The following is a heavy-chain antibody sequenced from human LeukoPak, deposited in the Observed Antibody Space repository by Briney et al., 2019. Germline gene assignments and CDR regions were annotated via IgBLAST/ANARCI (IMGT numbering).Heavy chain of an antibody. D-gene: IGHD6-13*01. J-gene: IGHJ5*02. CDR3: ARDRQQLVMDWFDP. Sequence: GRSLRLSCAASGFTFSSYAMHWVRQAPGKGLEWVAVISYDGSNKYCADSVKGRFTISRDNSKNTLYLQMNSLRAEDTAVYYCARDRQQLVMDWFDPWGQGTLVTVSS. CDR1: GFTFSSYA. V-gene: IGHV3-30-3*01. CDR2: ISYDGSNK.